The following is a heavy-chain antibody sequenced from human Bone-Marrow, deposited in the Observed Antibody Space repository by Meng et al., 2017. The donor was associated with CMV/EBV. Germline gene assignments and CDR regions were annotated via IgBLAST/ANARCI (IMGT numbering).Heavy chain of an antibody. Sequence: GGSLRLSCAASGFTFSSYEMNWVRQAPGKGLEWVSTISASGGSTYYADSVKGRFTISRDNSKNTLYLQMNSLRAEDTAVYYCAIVPDYYDSSGYLRRFDPWGQGTLVTVSS. CDR3: AIVPDYYDSSGYLRRFDP. D-gene: IGHD3-22*01. J-gene: IGHJ5*02. CDR2: ISASGGST. CDR1: GFTFSSYE. V-gene: IGHV3-23*01.